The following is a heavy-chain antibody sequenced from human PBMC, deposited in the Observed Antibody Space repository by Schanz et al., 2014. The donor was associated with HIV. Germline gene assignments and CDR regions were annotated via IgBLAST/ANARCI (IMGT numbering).Heavy chain of an antibody. CDR1: GFTFSSTG. J-gene: IGHJ4*02. D-gene: IGHD6-19*01. CDR3: AKDRTDSGWYKEGPRELGE. Sequence: VQLVESGGGLVKPGGSLRLSCAASGFTFSSTGMHWVRQAPGKGLEWVAIISYDGSNKDYADSVKGRFTISRDSFNNPLDLHMSSLRAEDTAVYFCAKDRTDSGWYKEGPRELGEWGQGTLVTVSS. V-gene: IGHV3-30*18. CDR2: ISYDGSNK.